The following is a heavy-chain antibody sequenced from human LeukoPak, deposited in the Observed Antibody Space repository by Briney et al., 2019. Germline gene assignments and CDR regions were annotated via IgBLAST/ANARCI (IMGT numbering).Heavy chain of an antibody. V-gene: IGHV6-1*01. CDR1: GDSVSSNSAA. Sequence: SQTLSLTCAISGDSVSSNSAAWNWIRQSPSRGLEWLGRTYYRSKWYNDYAVSVKSRITINPDTSKNQFSLQLNSVTPEDTAVYYCARDKEYHPYYDILTGYTAGYYYYYMDVWGKGTTVTISS. D-gene: IGHD3-9*01. CDR3: ARDKEYHPYYDILTGYTAGYYYYYMDV. CDR2: TYYRSKWYN. J-gene: IGHJ6*03.